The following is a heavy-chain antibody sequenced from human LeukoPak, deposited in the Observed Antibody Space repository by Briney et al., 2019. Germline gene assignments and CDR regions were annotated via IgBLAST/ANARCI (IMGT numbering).Heavy chain of an antibody. J-gene: IGHJ4*02. D-gene: IGHD1-26*01. V-gene: IGHV3-30*18. CDR3: AKENAGATH. CDR1: GFTFSTYG. Sequence: GTSLRLSCTASGFTFSTYGMHWVRQAPGKGLEWVAVISYDGSNKYYADSEKGRFTISRDNSKNTLYLQMNSLRAEDTAVYYCAKENAGATHWGQGTLVTVSS. CDR2: ISYDGSNK.